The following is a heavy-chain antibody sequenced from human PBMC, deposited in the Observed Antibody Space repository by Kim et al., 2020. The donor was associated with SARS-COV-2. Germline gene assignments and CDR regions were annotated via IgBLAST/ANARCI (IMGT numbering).Heavy chain of an antibody. CDR2: ISGSSSYI. Sequence: GGSLRLSCAASGFTFSRYSMNWVRQAPGKGLEWVSSISGSSSYIYYADSVKGRFTISRDNAKNSLYLQMNSLRAEDTAVYYCARDFGYYYDSSGYYPLDYWGQGTLVTVSS. CDR1: GFTFSRYS. V-gene: IGHV3-21*01. D-gene: IGHD3-22*01. CDR3: ARDFGYYYDSSGYYPLDY. J-gene: IGHJ4*02.